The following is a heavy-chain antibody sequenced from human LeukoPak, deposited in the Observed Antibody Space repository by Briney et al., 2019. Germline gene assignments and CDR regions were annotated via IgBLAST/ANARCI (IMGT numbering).Heavy chain of an antibody. CDR2: ISGTADSK. CDR3: AKAAATIGGAFDT. V-gene: IGHV3-23*01. CDR1: RFIFRNYA. Sequence: GGSLRLSCAASRFIFRNYAMSWVRQAPGRGLEWLSIISGTADSKYYADSVKGRFTISRDNPRSTLYLEMNILRAEDTAVYYCAKAAATIGGAFDTWGQGTMVIVSS. D-gene: IGHD3-16*01. J-gene: IGHJ3*02.